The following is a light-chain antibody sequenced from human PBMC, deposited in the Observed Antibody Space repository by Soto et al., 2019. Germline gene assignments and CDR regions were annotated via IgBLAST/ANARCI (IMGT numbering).Light chain of an antibody. V-gene: IGKV3-15*01. J-gene: IGKJ4*01. CDR3: HQYNNSPPLT. Sequence: EIVMTQSPATLSVSPGERATLSCRASQSVSSNLAWYQQKPGQAPRLLIYGASTRATGIPARFSGSGSGTEFTLTLSSLQSQDFAVYYCHQYNNSPPLTFGGGTKVEIK. CDR1: QSVSSN. CDR2: GAS.